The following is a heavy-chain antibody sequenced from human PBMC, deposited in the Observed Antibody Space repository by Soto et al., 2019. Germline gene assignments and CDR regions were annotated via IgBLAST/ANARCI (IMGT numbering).Heavy chain of an antibody. D-gene: IGHD2-2*01. Sequence: QVQLVQSGAEVKKPGSSVKVSCKASGGTFSSYAISWVRQAPGQGLEWMGGIFPIFGTANYAQKFQGRVTITADNSTSTAYMELSSLRSEDTAVYYCARPIVVVPAAIYGMDVWGQGTTATASS. J-gene: IGHJ6*02. V-gene: IGHV1-69*06. CDR1: GGTFSSYA. CDR3: ARPIVVVPAAIYGMDV. CDR2: IFPIFGTA.